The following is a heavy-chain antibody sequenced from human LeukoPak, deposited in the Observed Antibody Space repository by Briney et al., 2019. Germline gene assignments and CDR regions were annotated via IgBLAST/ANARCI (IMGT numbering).Heavy chain of an antibody. D-gene: IGHD6-13*01. J-gene: IGHJ4*02. CDR2: ISDTGIST. CDR1: GFTFSNYA. Sequence: PGGSLTLSCAASGFTFSNYAMSWVRQAPGKGLEWVSTISDTGISTYYADSLKGRFTISRDNSKSTLYLQMDSLRAEDSAVYYCAKRHSGSSWFPVDYWGQGTLVTVSS. CDR3: AKRHSGSSWFPVDY. V-gene: IGHV3-23*01.